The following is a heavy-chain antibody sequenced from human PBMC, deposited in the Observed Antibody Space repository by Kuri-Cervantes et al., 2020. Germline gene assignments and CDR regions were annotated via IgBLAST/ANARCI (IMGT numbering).Heavy chain of an antibody. CDR1: GFTFSTYA. J-gene: IGHJ4*01. V-gene: IGHV3-23*01. CDR2: ISGSGGST. D-gene: IGHD2-15*01. Sequence: GESLKISCAASGFTFSTYAMSWVRQAPGKGLEWVSAISGSGGSTYYADSVKGRFTISRDNSKNTPNLQMNSLRADDTALYFCARGPYCSGGTCYTTGIFDFWGQGTLVTVSS. CDR3: ARGPYCSGGTCYTTGIFDF.